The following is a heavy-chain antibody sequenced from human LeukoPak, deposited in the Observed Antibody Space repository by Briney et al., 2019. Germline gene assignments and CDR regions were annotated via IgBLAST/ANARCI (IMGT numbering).Heavy chain of an antibody. D-gene: IGHD6-19*01. V-gene: IGHV3-21*01. J-gene: IGHJ4*02. Sequence: GGSLRLSCAASGFTFSSYSMNWVRQAPGKGLEGVSSISSSSSYIYYADSVKGRFTISRDNAKNSLYLQMNSLRAEDTAVYYCARDDTYSSGCHDYWGQGTLVTVSS. CDR1: GFTFSSYS. CDR2: ISSSSSYI. CDR3: ARDDTYSSGCHDY.